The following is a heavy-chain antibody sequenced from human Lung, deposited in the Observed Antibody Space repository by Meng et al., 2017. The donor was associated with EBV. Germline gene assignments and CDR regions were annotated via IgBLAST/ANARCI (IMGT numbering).Heavy chain of an antibody. CDR3: ARGGTSSAPFDY. Sequence: QVQLQQWGAGLLKASETLSLTCGVSGRSFSSSYWSWIRQPPGKGLEWIGQINYSGITNYNPSLKSRVTISVDTSKNQFSLSLNSVTAADTAVYYCARGGTSSAPFDYWGQGTLVTVSS. J-gene: IGHJ4*02. V-gene: IGHV4-34*01. D-gene: IGHD2-2*01. CDR2: INYSGIT. CDR1: GRSFSSSY.